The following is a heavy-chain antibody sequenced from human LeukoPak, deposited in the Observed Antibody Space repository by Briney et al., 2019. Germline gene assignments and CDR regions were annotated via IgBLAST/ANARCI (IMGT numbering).Heavy chain of an antibody. J-gene: IGHJ4*02. CDR2: INYSGST. V-gene: IGHV4-59*08. D-gene: IGHD4-11*01. CDR1: GGSIGRHY. CDR3: ERSPTVTTRGDF. Sequence: PSETLSLTCTVSGGSIGRHYWSWIRQPPGKGLEWIGYINYSGSTDYNPSLKSRVTMSVDTSKNQFSLKLNSVTAADTAVYYCERSPTVTTRGDFWGQGTLVTVSS.